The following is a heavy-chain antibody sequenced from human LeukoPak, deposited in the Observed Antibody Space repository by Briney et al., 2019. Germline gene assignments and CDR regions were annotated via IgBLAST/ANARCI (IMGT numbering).Heavy chain of an antibody. D-gene: IGHD6-13*01. CDR1: GFTFSGSA. V-gene: IGHV3-73*01. CDR2: IRSKANGYAT. CDR3: TRHTGIAAASFDY. Sequence: GGSLRLSCAASGFTFSGSAMHWVRQASGKGLEWVGRIRSKANGYATAYAASVKGRFTISRDDSKNTAYLQMNSLKTEDTAVYYCTRHTGIAAASFDYWGQGTLVTVSS. J-gene: IGHJ4*02.